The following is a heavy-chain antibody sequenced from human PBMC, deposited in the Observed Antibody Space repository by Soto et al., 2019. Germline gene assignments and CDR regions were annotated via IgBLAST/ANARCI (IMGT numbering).Heavy chain of an antibody. V-gene: IGHV3-23*01. D-gene: IGHD6-19*01. CDR2: ISGSGGST. Sequence: EVQLLESGGGLVQPGGSLRLSCAASGFTFSSYAMSWVRQAPGKGLEWVSAISGSGGSTYYADSVKGRFTISRDNSKNALYLQMNSLRAEDTAVYYCAKDQGYSSGWYLWDYWGQGTLVTVSS. J-gene: IGHJ4*02. CDR3: AKDQGYSSGWYLWDY. CDR1: GFTFSSYA.